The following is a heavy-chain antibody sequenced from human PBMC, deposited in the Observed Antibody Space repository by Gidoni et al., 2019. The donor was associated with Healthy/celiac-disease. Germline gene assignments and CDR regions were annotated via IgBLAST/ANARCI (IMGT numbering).Heavy chain of an antibody. J-gene: IGHJ3*02. D-gene: IGHD3-10*01. V-gene: IGHV3-15*01. Sequence: EVQLVESGGGLVKAGGSLRLPGAASGFTSSNAWMSWVRQAPGKGLEWVGRIKSKTDGGTTDYAAPVKGRFTISRDESKNTLYLQMSGLKTEDTAVYYCTTTGELDAFDIWGQGTMVTVSS. CDR1: GFTSSNAW. CDR3: TTTGELDAFDI. CDR2: IKSKTDGGTT.